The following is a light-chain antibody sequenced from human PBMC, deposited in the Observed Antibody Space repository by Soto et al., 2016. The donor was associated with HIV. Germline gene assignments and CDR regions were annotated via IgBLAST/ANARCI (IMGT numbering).Light chain of an antibody. CDR2: DAS. Sequence: DIQMTQSPSSLSASIGDRVTITCQTSQDISNNLNWYQQKPGEAPKLLIYDASKLETGVPSRFSGSGSGTYFTFTITSLQSEDIATYYCQRYDNLPITFGQGTRLVIK. V-gene: IGKV1-33*01. CDR3: QRYDNLPIT. CDR1: QDISNN. J-gene: IGKJ5*01.